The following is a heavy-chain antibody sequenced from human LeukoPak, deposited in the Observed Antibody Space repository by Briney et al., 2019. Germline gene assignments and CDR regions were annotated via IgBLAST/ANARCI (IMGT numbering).Heavy chain of an antibody. V-gene: IGHV3-21*01. CDR3: ARSYSSSRGTFDY. J-gene: IGHJ4*02. CDR2: ITSSSSYI. D-gene: IGHD6-6*01. CDR1: GFTFSSYG. Sequence: PGGSLRLSCAASGFTFSSYGMNWVRQAPGKGLEWVSSITSSSSYIYYADSVKGRFTISRDNAKNSLYLQMNSLRAEDTAVYYCARSYSSSRGTFDYWGQGTLVTVSS.